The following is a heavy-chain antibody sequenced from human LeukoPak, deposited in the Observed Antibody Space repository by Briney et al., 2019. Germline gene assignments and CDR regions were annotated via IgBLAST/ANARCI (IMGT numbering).Heavy chain of an antibody. CDR1: GFTFSSYN. J-gene: IGHJ4*02. V-gene: IGHV3-30*02. CDR2: VRYYGSDK. Sequence: GGSLRLSCAASGFTFSSYNMHWVRQAPGKGLEWVAFVRYYGSDKYYADSVKGRFTISRDNSKNTLYLQMNSLKTEDTAVYYCTRDCGGDCYVDYWGQGTLVTVSS. D-gene: IGHD2-21*02. CDR3: TRDCGGDCYVDY.